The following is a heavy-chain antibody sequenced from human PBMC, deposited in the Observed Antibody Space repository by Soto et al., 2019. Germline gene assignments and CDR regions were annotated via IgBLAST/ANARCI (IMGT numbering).Heavy chain of an antibody. J-gene: IGHJ4*02. CDR3: VRYCSTTKCPFDY. CDR2: IYYSGNT. V-gene: IGHV4-30-4*01. D-gene: IGHD2-2*01. CDR1: GVSISSGGSY. Sequence: LSLTCSLSGVSISSGGSYWGWIRQPPGKGLEWIGYIYYSGNTILNPSLRSRVTLSVDTSKNQFSLNLSSVTAADTAVYYCVRYCSTTKCPFDYWGQGTLVTVSS.